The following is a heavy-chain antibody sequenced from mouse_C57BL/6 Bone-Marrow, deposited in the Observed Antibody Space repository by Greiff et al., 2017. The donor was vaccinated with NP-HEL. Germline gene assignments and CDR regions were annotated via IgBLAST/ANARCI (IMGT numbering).Heavy chain of an antibody. CDR1: GFTFSDYG. Sequence: VQLKESGGGLVKPGGSLKLSCAASGFTFSDYGMHWVRQAPEKGLEWVAYISSGSSTIYYADTVKGRFTISRDNAKNTLFLQMTSLRSEDTAMYYCASGGYFDYWGQGTTLTVSS. J-gene: IGHJ2*01. CDR3: ASGGYFDY. V-gene: IGHV5-17*01. CDR2: ISSGSSTI.